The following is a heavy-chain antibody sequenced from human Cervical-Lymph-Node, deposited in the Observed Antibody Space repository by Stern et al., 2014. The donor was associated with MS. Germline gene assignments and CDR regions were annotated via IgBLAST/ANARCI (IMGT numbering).Heavy chain of an antibody. J-gene: IGHJ4*02. CDR1: GFTFDDYA. D-gene: IGHD6-19*01. CDR3: AKDRDGWYGGGADY. V-gene: IGHV3-9*01. CDR2: INWNSDNI. Sequence: VQLVQSGGGLVQPGRSLRLSCAASGFTFDDYAMHWVRQGPGKGLEWVSGINWNSDNIGYADSVKGRFTVSRDNAKNSLYLQMTSLRDEDTALYYCAKDRDGWYGGGADYWGQGTLVSVSS.